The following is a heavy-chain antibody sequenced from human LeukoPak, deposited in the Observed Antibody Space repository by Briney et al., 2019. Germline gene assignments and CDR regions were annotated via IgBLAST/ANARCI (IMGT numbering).Heavy chain of an antibody. CDR2: IGTAGDT. V-gene: IGHV3-13*01. CDR1: GFTFSSYD. J-gene: IGHJ4*02. D-gene: IGHD3-10*01. Sequence: GGSLRLSCAASGFTFSSYDMHWVRQATGKGLEWVSAIGTAGDTYYPGSVKGRFTISIENAKNSLYLQMNSLRAGDTAVYYCARARNWFGLPDYWGQGTLVTVSS. CDR3: ARARNWFGLPDY.